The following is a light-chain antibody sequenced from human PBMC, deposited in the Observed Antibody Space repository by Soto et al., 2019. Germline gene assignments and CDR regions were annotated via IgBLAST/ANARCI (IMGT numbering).Light chain of an antibody. Sequence: QSALTQPPSASGSPGQSVAISCSDSTNLDYNFVSWYHHHPGKAPKLIIYETIKRPSGVPDRFSGSKSGNTASLAVSGLQAEDEADYYCSSYAGNSNLDVIFGGGTKLTVL. CDR3: SSYAGNSNLDVI. J-gene: IGLJ2*01. V-gene: IGLV2-8*01. CDR2: ETI. CDR1: TNLDYNF.